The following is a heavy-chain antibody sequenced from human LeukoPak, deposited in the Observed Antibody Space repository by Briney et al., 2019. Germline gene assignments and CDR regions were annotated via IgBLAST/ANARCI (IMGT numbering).Heavy chain of an antibody. J-gene: IGHJ4*02. CDR3: ARGLSVDTAMDFFDY. V-gene: IGHV3-21*01. D-gene: IGHD5-18*01. Sequence: GGSLRLSCAASGFTFSSYSMNWVRQAPGKGLEWVSSISSSSSYIYYADSVKGRFTISRGNAKNSLYLQMNSLRAEDTAVYYCARGLSVDTAMDFFDYWGQGTLVTVSS. CDR2: ISSSSSYI. CDR1: GFTFSSYS.